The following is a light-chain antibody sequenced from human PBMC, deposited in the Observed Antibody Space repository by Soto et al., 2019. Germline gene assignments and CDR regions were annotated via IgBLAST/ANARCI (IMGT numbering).Light chain of an antibody. J-gene: IGLJ1*01. V-gene: IGLV2-14*01. CDR3: TAFSANRGYR. CDR1: SNDIDSYDY. Sequence: QSVLTHPISVSGSPGQSITISCTGNSNDIDSYDYVCWYQQHPGKAPRLLIHGVHTRSPGISSRFSASKSGLTASLTISGLQAEAEADYYCTAFSANRGYRFGPGPKVTV. CDR2: GVH.